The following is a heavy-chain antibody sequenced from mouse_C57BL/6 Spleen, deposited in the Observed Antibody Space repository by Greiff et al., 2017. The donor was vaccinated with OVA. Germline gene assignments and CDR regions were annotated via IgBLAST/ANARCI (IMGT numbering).Heavy chain of an antibody. D-gene: IGHD2-3*01. CDR1: GYTFTDYN. Sequence: VQLQQSGPELVKPGASVKIPCKASGYTFTDYNMDWVKQSHGKSLEWIGDINPNNGGTIYNQKFKGKATLTVDKSSSTAYMELRSLTSEDTAVYYCARSHDGYYYFDYWGQGTTLTVSS. CDR2: INPNNGGT. CDR3: ARSHDGYYYFDY. J-gene: IGHJ2*01. V-gene: IGHV1-18*01.